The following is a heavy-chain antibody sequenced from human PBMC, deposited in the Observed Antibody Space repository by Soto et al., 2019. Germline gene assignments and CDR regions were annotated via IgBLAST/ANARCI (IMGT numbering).Heavy chain of an antibody. CDR1: GVTFSSYA. CDR2: ISGSGDST. D-gene: IGHD1-26*01. Sequence: EVQLLESGGGLVQPGGSLRLSCAASGVTFSSYAMSWVRQAPGKGLEWVSVISGSGDSTYYADSVKGRFTISRDNSKNKLYLQMNSRRAEDTAVYYCAKRAWGYFSCDYWGQGTLVTVSS. V-gene: IGHV3-23*01. J-gene: IGHJ4*02. CDR3: AKRAWGYFSCDY.